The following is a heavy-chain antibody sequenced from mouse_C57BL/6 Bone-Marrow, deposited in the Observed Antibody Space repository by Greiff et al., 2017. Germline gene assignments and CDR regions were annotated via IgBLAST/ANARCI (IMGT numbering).Heavy chain of an antibody. CDR1: GYTFTDYY. CDR2: INPYNGGT. Sequence: VHVKQSGPVLVKPGASVKMSCKASGYTFTDYYMNWVKQSPGKSLEWIGVINPYNGGTSYNQKFKGKATLTVDKSSSTAYMELNSLTSEDSAVYYCARRGVYYDYDGGYYYAMDYWGQGTSVTVSS. CDR3: ARRGVYYDYDGGYYYAMDY. J-gene: IGHJ4*01. D-gene: IGHD2-4*01. V-gene: IGHV1-19*01.